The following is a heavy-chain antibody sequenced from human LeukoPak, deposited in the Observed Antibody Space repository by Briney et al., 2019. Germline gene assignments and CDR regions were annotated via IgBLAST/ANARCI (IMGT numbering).Heavy chain of an antibody. CDR2: ISSSGRTI. V-gene: IGHV3-11*04. CDR3: ARPVVAATTPDTFDI. D-gene: IGHD2-15*01. Sequence: GGSLRLSCAASGFSFSDYYMSWIRQAPGKGLEWLSYISSSGRTIYYADSVKGRFTMSRDNAKNSLYLQMNSLRAEDTAVYYCARPVVAATTPDTFDIWGQGTMVTVSS. CDR1: GFSFSDYY. J-gene: IGHJ3*02.